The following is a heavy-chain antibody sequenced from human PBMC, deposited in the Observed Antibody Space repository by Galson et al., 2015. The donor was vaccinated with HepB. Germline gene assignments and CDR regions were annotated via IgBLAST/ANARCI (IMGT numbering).Heavy chain of an antibody. CDR1: GFTFSNYW. Sequence: SLRLSCAASGFTFSNYWMTWVRQAPGKGLEWVANSNQDGSYKYDVDSVKGRFTIHRDNAKNTLYLQMNGLRVDDTAIYYCARIGYSSSSWDYWGQGALVTVSS. V-gene: IGHV3-7*03. CDR3: ARIGYSSSSWDY. J-gene: IGHJ4*02. D-gene: IGHD6-13*01. CDR2: SNQDGSYK.